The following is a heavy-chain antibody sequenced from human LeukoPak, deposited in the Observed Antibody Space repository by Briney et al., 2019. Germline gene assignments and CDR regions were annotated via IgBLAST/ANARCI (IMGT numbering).Heavy chain of an antibody. CDR3: ARDAGNSGYGCDL. Sequence: GGSLRLSCAASGFTFSDYYMSWIRQAPGKGLEWVSYISGSGSYTNYADSVKGRFTISRDNAKNSLYLQMNNLRGEDTAIYYCARDAGNSGYGCDLWGQGTLVTVSS. CDR2: ISGSGSYT. CDR1: GFTFSDYY. D-gene: IGHD5-12*01. J-gene: IGHJ5*02. V-gene: IGHV3-11*06.